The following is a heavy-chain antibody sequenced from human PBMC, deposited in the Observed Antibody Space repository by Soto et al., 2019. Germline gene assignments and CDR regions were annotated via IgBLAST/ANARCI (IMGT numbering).Heavy chain of an antibody. V-gene: IGHV4-4*07. D-gene: IGHD6-19*01. CDR1: GADINTYS. CDR2: IYTSASI. CDR3: ARDREAGYNFYYGMDV. J-gene: IGHJ6*02. Sequence: SETLSLTCSVSGADINTYSWTWIRQPTGKGLEWIGRIYTSASINYNPSLKGRVTLSVDTSTNQVSLRLASVTAADTAIYYCARDREAGYNFYYGMDVWGQGTTVTVSS.